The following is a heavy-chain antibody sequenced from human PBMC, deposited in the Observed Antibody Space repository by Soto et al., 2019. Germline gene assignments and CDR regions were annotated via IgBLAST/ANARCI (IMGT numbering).Heavy chain of an antibody. V-gene: IGHV3-23*01. CDR1: GFTFGTYA. D-gene: IGHD6-19*01. CDR3: VKAWGNSGWYIALFEY. J-gene: IGHJ4*02. CDR2: ISASGGGT. Sequence: EVQLLQSGGGLARPGGSLRLSCVASGFTFGTYAMNLVRQSPGKGLEWVSGISASGGGTYYADSVKGRLTITRDNSKNTFYLQMKSLRAEDTAIYYGVKAWGNSGWYIALFEYWGQGTLVNVSS.